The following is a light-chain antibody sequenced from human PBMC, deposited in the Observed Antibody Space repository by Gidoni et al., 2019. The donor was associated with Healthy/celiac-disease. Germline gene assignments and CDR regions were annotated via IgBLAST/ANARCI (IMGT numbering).Light chain of an antibody. V-gene: IGLV3-1*01. CDR2: QDS. Sequence: SYELTQPPSVSVPPGQTASITCPGDKLGDKYACWYQQKPGQSPVLVIDQDSKQPSGIPERFSGSNSGNTATLTVSGTQAMDEADYYCQAWDSSTGVFGGGTKLTVL. J-gene: IGLJ2*01. CDR1: KLGDKY. CDR3: QAWDSSTGV.